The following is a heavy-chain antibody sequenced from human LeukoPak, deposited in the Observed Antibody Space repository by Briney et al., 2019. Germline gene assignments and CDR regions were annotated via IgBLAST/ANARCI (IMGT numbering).Heavy chain of an antibody. CDR2: INHSGST. V-gene: IGHV4-34*01. J-gene: IGHJ4*02. D-gene: IGHD3-22*01. Sequence: SETLSLTCAVYGGSFSGYYWSWIRQPPGKGLEWIGEINHSGSTNYNPSLKSRVTISVDTSKNQFSLKLSSVTAADTAVHYCARTNSSGEPFGYFDYWGQGTLVTVSS. CDR1: GGSFSGYY. CDR3: ARTNSSGEPFGYFDY.